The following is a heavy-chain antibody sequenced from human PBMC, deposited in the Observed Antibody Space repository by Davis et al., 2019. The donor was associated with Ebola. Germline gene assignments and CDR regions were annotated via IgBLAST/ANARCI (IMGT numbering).Heavy chain of an antibody. J-gene: IGHJ5*02. D-gene: IGHD6-13*01. V-gene: IGHV4-31*03. CDR3: ASHTNSPYSSSWYWFDP. CDR2: IYYSGST. Sequence: PSETLSLTCTVSGGSISSGGYYWSWIRQHPGKGLEWIGYIYYSGSTYYNPSLKSRVTISVDTSKNQFSLKLSSVTAADTAVYYCASHTNSPYSSSWYWFDPWGQGTLVTVSS. CDR1: GGSISSGGYY.